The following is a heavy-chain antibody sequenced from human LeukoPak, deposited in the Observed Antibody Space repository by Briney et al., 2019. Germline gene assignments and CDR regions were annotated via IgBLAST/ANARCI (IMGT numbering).Heavy chain of an antibody. Sequence: PGGSLRLSCAASGFTLSSYSMNWVRQAPGKGLEWVSSISSSSSSIYHADSVKGRFTISRDNAKNSLYLQMNSLRAEDTAVYYCASSVWGSYRYFDYWGQGTLVTVSS. V-gene: IGHV3-21*01. D-gene: IGHD3-16*02. J-gene: IGHJ4*02. CDR2: ISSSSSSI. CDR1: GFTLSSYS. CDR3: ASSVWGSYRYFDY.